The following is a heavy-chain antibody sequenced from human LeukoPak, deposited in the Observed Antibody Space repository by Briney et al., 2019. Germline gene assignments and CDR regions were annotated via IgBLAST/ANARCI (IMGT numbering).Heavy chain of an antibody. J-gene: IGHJ4*02. CDR1: GGSISTFY. D-gene: IGHD2-8*01. Sequence: SETLSLTCTVTGGSISTFYWSWIRQPAGKGLEWIGRIYTSGTTNYNPSLKSRVTMSVDTSKSQFSLKLSSVTAADTAVYYCARTPYCTNGVCYQRNYFDYWGQGNLVTVSS. V-gene: IGHV4-4*07. CDR3: ARTPYCTNGVCYQRNYFDY. CDR2: IYTSGTT.